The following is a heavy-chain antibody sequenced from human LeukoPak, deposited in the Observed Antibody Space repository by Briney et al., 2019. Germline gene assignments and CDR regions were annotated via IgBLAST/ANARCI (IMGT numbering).Heavy chain of an antibody. V-gene: IGHV4-30-2*01. CDR1: GGSISSGGYY. D-gene: IGHD5-24*01. CDR3: ARLPTGGWLQGPLDY. CDR2: IYHSGST. J-gene: IGHJ4*02. Sequence: PSETLSLTCTVSGGSISSGGYYWSWIRQPPGKGLEWIGYIYHSGSTYYNPSLKSRVTISVDRSKNQFSLKLSSVTAADTAVYYCARLPTGGWLQGPLDYWGQGTLVTVSS.